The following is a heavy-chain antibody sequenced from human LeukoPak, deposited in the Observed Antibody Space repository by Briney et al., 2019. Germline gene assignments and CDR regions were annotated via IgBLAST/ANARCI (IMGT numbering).Heavy chain of an antibody. J-gene: IGHJ4*02. CDR3: ARDGLGSWGSYRELDS. CDR1: GYTFRIYG. D-gene: IGHD3-16*02. CDR2: VSTSNGNT. V-gene: IGHV1-18*01. Sequence: ASVKVSCKASGYTFRIYGFSWVRQAPGQGLEWVGWVSTSNGNTKYAQSFQGRVTLTTETSTTTAYMELRDLRSDDTAVYYCARDGLGSWGSYRELDSWGQGTLVTVSS.